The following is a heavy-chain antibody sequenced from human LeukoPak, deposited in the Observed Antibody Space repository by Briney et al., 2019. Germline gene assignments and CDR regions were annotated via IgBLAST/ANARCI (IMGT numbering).Heavy chain of an antibody. J-gene: IGHJ5*02. CDR1: GFTFSSYA. CDR2: ISGGGGST. D-gene: IGHD2-2*02. V-gene: IGHV3-23*01. CDR3: AKSIVPAAIPIWFDP. Sequence: GGSLRLSCAASGFTFSSYAMSWVRQAPGKGLEWVSAISGGGGSTCYADSVKGRFTISRDNSKNTLYLQMNSLRAEDTAVYYCAKSIVPAAIPIWFDPWGQGTLVTVSS.